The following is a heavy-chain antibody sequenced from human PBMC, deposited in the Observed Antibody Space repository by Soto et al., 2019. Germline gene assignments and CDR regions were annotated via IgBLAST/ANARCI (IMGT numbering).Heavy chain of an antibody. Sequence: SETLSLTCTVSGGSISSSSYYWGWIRQPPGKGLEWIGSIYYSGNTYYNPSLKSRVTISVDTAKNQFSLKLRSVTAADTAVYYCARGMAEEQIFYYFDYWGQGALVTVSS. CDR1: GGSISSSSYY. D-gene: IGHD3-9*01. V-gene: IGHV4-39*07. J-gene: IGHJ4*02. CDR3: ARGMAEEQIFYYFDY. CDR2: IYYSGNT.